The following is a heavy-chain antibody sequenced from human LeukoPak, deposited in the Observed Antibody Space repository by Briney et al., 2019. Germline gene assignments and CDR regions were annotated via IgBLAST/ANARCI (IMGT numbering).Heavy chain of an antibody. V-gene: IGHV3-21*01. Sequence: GGSLRLSCAASGFTFSSYSMNWVRQAPGKGLEWVSSISSSSSYIYYADSVKGRFTISRDNAKNSLYLQMNSLRAEDTAVYYCARDSDSSGYYYGTGFDYWGQGTLVTVSS. CDR3: ARDSDSSGYYYGTGFDY. CDR1: GFTFSSYS. CDR2: ISSSSSYI. J-gene: IGHJ4*02. D-gene: IGHD3-22*01.